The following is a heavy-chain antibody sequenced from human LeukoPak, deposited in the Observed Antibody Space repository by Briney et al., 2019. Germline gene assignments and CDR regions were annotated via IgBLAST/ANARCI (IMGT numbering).Heavy chain of an antibody. V-gene: IGHV3-53*01. Sequence: GGSLRLSCAASGFTVSSNYMSWVRQAPGKGLEWVSVIYSGGSTYYADSVKGRFTISRDNSKNTLYLQMNSLRAEDTAVYYCASSVTTLYYFDYWGQGTLVTVSS. CDR1: GFTVSSNY. CDR3: ASSVTTLYYFDY. CDR2: IYSGGST. J-gene: IGHJ4*02. D-gene: IGHD4-17*01.